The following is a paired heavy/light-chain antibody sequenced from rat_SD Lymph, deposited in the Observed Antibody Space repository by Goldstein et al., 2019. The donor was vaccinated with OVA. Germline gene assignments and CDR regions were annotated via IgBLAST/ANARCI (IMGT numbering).Heavy chain of an antibody. Sequence: QVNLLQSGAALVKPGASVRLSCKASGYTFTDYFLHWVKQSHGKSLEWIGYIHPDSDYTKYNENFKAKATLTVDKSTNTAFMDLNRLTSEDSAIYYCTTRRNYYGGYSLFDDWGQGVMVTVSS. D-gene: IGHD1-11*01. CDR3: TTRRNYYGGYSLFDD. J-gene: IGHJ2*01. CDR2: IHPDSDYT. V-gene: IGHV1-38*01. CDR1: GYTFTDYF.
Light chain of an antibody. Sequence: DIVLTQSPALAVSLGQRATISCRASESVRSSMHWYQHKSGQQPKLLMYGASKLASGVPARFSGSGSGTDFTFTIDPVEADDIATYYCQQSRNGYTFGAGTKLVL. CDR1: ESVRSS. CDR2: GAS. CDR3: QQSRNGYT. V-gene: IGKV3S5*01. J-gene: IGKJ2-3*01.